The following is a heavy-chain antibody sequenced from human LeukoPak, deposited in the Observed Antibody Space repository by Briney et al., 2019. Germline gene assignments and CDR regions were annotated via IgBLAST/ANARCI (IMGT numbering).Heavy chain of an antibody. Sequence: GSSVKVCCKASGVTFGSYAISWVRQAPGQGLEWIGRTIPIFGIANYAQKFQGRVTITADKSTSTAYMALSSLRSEDTAVYYCARSGNYDSSGYRDYWGQGTLVTVSS. V-gene: IGHV1-69*04. D-gene: IGHD3-22*01. J-gene: IGHJ4*02. CDR3: ARSGNYDSSGYRDY. CDR2: TIPIFGIA. CDR1: GVTFGSYA.